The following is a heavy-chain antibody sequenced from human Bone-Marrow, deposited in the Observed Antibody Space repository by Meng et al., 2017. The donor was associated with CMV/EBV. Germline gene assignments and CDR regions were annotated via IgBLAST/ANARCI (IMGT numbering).Heavy chain of an antibody. D-gene: IGHD2-2*01. CDR1: TYTFIDRH. Sequence: ASVKVSCKASTYTFIDRHIHWVRQAPGQGLEWVGWISAYNGNTNYAQKLQGRVTMTTDTSTSTAYMELRSLRSDDTAVYYCARDADIVVVPAAMPVYGMDVWGQGTTVTVSS. CDR2: ISAYNGNT. CDR3: ARDADIVVVPAAMPVYGMDV. J-gene: IGHJ6*02. V-gene: IGHV1-18*04.